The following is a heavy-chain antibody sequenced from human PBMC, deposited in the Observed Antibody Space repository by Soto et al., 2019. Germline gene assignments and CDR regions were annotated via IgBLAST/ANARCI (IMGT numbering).Heavy chain of an antibody. V-gene: IGHV3-66*01. CDR3: ARDGAGAYDAFDI. CDR1: GFTVSSNY. Sequence: EVQLVESGGGLVQPGGSLRLSCAASGFTVSSNYMSWVRQAPGKGLEWVSVIYSGGSTYYTDSVKGRFTISRDNSKNTLYLQMNSLSAEDTAVYYCARDGAGAYDAFDIWGQGTMVTVSS. D-gene: IGHD6-19*01. CDR2: IYSGGST. J-gene: IGHJ3*02.